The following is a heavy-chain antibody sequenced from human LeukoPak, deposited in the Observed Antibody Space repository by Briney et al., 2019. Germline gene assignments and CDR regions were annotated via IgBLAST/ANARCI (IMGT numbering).Heavy chain of an antibody. Sequence: GGPLRLSCAASGFTFSSNWMSWVRQAPGKGLEWVANIKQDGSEKYYVDSVKGRFTISRDNAKNSLYLQMNSLRAEDTAVYYCARDLIMITFGGVIGFDYWGQGTLVTVSS. J-gene: IGHJ4*02. V-gene: IGHV3-7*03. CDR1: GFTFSSNW. CDR2: IKQDGSEK. CDR3: ARDLIMITFGGVIGFDY. D-gene: IGHD3-16*02.